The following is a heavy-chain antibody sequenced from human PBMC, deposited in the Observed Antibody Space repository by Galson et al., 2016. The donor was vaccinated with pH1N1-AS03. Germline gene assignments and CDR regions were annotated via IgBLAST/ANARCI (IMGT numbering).Heavy chain of an antibody. V-gene: IGHV3-64*01. CDR1: GFTFSDYA. CDR2: ISSDASGT. J-gene: IGHJ4*02. CDR3: ARRLSYYDFWSGYSDY. Sequence: SLRLSCAASGFTFSDYAMHWVRQAPGKGLEYVSAISSDASGTYYANSVKGRFTISRDNSKDTVYLQMGSLRAEDMAVYYCARRLSYYDFWSGYSDYWGQGTLVTVSS. D-gene: IGHD3-3*01.